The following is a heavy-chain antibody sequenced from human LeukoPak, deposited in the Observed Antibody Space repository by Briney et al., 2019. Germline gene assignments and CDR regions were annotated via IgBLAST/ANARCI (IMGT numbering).Heavy chain of an antibody. J-gene: IGHJ6*03. V-gene: IGHV4-61*01. CDR2: IHYSGST. CDR1: GDSISLSFYY. D-gene: IGHD5-12*01. CDR3: ARTTEGYAGGPGYSYYYYMDV. Sequence: SETLSLTCSVSGDSISLSFYYWSWIRQPPGKGLEWIGYIHYSGSTHYNPSLKSRVTISVDTSKNQVSLKLRSVTAADTAVYYCARTTEGYAGGPGYSYYYYMDVWGKGTTVTISS.